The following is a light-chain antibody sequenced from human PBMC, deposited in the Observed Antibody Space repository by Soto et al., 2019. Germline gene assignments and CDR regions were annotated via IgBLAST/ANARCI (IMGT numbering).Light chain of an antibody. V-gene: IGKV1-17*01. CDR1: QGIGND. Sequence: TLAPYSLSASVGDRVTITCRASQGIGNDLGWYQQKPGKAPKLLIYAASNLQSGVPSRFSGTGSGTEFTLTISSLQPEDFATYYCLQHNTYPLSFGGGTKVDIK. CDR2: AAS. J-gene: IGKJ4*01. CDR3: LQHNTYPLS.